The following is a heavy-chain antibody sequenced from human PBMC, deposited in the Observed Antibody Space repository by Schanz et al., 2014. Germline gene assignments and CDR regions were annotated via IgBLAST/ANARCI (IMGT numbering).Heavy chain of an antibody. CDR2: ISYGTSYI. D-gene: IGHD3-16*01. CDR1: GFNFSSYS. Sequence: DVQLLESGGGLVQPGGSLRLSCAASGFNFSSYSLNWVRQAPGKGLEWVSSISYGTSYIYYAESVKGRFTISRDNAKNSLYLQMNGLRAEDTAVYYCARHGGIPYYPMDVWGQGTTVTVSS. CDR3: ARHGGIPYYPMDV. J-gene: IGHJ6*02. V-gene: IGHV3-21*04.